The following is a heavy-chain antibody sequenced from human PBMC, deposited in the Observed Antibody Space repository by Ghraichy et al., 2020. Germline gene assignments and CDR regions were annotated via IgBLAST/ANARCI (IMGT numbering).Heavy chain of an antibody. D-gene: IGHD3-22*01. J-gene: IGHJ4*02. V-gene: IGHV3-30-3*01. CDR1: GFTFSSYA. CDR3: ARDYYDSSGYYKEFDY. CDR2: ISYDGSNK. Sequence: GGSLRLSCAASGFTFSSYAMHWVRQAPGKGLEWVAVISYDGSNKYYADSVKGRFTISRDNSKNTLYLQMNSLRAEDTAVYYCARDYYDSSGYYKEFDYWGQGTLVTVPS.